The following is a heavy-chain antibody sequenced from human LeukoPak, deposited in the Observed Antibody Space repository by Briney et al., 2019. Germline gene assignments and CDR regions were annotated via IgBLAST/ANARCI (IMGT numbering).Heavy chain of an antibody. CDR1: GGSISSYY. J-gene: IGHJ4*02. CDR2: IYYSGST. CDR3: ATQLTGGALDY. D-gene: IGHD7-27*01. Sequence: SETLSLTCTVSGGSISSYYWSWIRQPPGKGLEWIGYIYYSGSTNYNPSLKSRVTISGDTSKNQFSLKLSSVTAADTAVYYCATQLTGGALDYWGQGTLVTVSS. V-gene: IGHV4-59*08.